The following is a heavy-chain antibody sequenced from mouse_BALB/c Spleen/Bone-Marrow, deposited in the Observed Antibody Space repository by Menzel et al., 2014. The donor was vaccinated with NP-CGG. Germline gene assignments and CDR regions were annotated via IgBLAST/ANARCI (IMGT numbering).Heavy chain of an antibody. CDR2: IYPGNGGT. CDR1: GYTFTSYN. V-gene: IGHV1-12*01. J-gene: IGHJ3*01. D-gene: IGHD2-10*02. Sequence: QVQLQQSGAELVRPGASVKMSCKASGYTFTSYNMHWVKQTPGQGLEWIGYIYPGNGGTKYNQKLKGKATLTADTSSSTAYMQISSLTSEDSAVYFCARGEYGNAWFAYWGQGTLVTVSA. CDR3: ARGEYGNAWFAY.